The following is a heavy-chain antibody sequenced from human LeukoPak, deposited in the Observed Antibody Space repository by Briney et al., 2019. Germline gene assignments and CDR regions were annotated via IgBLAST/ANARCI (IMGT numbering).Heavy chain of an antibody. D-gene: IGHD3-16*02. CDR1: GFTFSSYW. J-gene: IGHJ4*02. CDR3: ARDDPYDYVWGSYRYDGNYFDY. Sequence: GGSLRLSCAASGFTFSSYWMSWVRQAPGKGLEWVANIKQDGSEKYYVDSVKGRFTISRDNAKSSLYLQMNSLRAEDTAVYYCARDDPYDYVWGSYRYDGNYFDYWGQGTLVTVSS. V-gene: IGHV3-7*01. CDR2: IKQDGSEK.